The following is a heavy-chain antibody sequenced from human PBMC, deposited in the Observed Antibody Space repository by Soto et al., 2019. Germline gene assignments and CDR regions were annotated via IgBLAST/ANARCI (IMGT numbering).Heavy chain of an antibody. CDR2: ISAYNGNT. D-gene: IGHD3-22*01. CDR1: GYTFTSYG. Sequence: APVKVSCKASGYTFTSYGISWVRQAPGQGLGWMGWISAYNGNTNYAQKLQGRVTMTTDTSSNTAYLEWSSLRASDTAMYYCARHGGSHYVSSGYHYALDYWGQGTPVTVSS. CDR3: ARHGGSHYVSSGYHYALDY. J-gene: IGHJ4*02. V-gene: IGHV1-18*04.